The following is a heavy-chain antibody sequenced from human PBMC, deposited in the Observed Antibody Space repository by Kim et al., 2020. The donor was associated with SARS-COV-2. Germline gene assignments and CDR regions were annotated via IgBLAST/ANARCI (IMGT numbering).Heavy chain of an antibody. Sequence: GGSLRLSCAASGFTFSNYWMSWVRQAPGKGLEWVANIKQDGSEKYYVDSVKGRFTISRDNAKNSLYLQVNSLRAEDTAVYYCARQPLNYYDSGHFDYWGQGTVVTVSS. V-gene: IGHV3-7*03. CDR2: IKQDGSEK. J-gene: IGHJ4*02. D-gene: IGHD3-22*01. CDR3: ARQPLNYYDSGHFDY. CDR1: GFTFSNYW.